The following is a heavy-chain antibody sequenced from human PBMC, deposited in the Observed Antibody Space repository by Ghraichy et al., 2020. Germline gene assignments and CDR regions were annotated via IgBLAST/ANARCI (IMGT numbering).Heavy chain of an antibody. Sequence: SQTLSLTCAVYGGSFSGYYWSWIRQPPGKGLEWIGEINHSGSTNYNPSLKSRVTISVDTSKNQFSLKLSSVTAADTAVYYCARVVGYYDSSGYYYYYGMDVWGQGTTVTVSS. CDR3: ARVVGYYDSSGYYYYYGMDV. V-gene: IGHV4-34*01. CDR1: GGSFSGYY. CDR2: INHSGST. D-gene: IGHD3-22*01. J-gene: IGHJ6*02.